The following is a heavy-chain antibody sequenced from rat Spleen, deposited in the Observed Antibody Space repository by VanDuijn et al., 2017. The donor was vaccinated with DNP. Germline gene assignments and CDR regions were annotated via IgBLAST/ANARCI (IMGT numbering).Heavy chain of an antibody. J-gene: IGHJ2*01. CDR3: TRGGTYYFDY. V-gene: IGHV5-58*01. CDR1: GFTFSNYW. Sequence: EVQLVETGGGLVQPGRSLKLSCVASGFTFSNYWMYWIRQAPGKGLEWVASINTDGGSTYYRDSVRGRFTVSRDDSTSTLYLQMDSLRSEDTATYYCTRGGTYYFDYWGQGVMVTVSS. CDR2: INTDGGST. D-gene: IGHD1-11*01.